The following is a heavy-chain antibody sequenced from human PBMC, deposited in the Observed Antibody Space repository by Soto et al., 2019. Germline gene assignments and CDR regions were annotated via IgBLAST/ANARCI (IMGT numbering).Heavy chain of an antibody. V-gene: IGHV3-23*01. CDR2: ISGSGGST. CDR3: AKTYYDILTGYYTGLDY. D-gene: IGHD3-9*01. Sequence: HPGGSLRLSCAASGFTFSSYAMSWVRQAPGKGLEWVSAISGSGGSTYYADSVKGRFTISRDNSKNTLYLQMNSLRAEDTAVYYCAKTYYDILTGYYTGLDYSGQGPLVTVSS. J-gene: IGHJ4*02. CDR1: GFTFSSYA.